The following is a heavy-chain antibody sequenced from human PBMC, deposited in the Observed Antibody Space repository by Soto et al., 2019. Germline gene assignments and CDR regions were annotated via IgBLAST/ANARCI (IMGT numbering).Heavy chain of an antibody. Sequence: PGGSLRLSCAVSGFTFSSFWMTWVRQAPGKGLEWVSTISGSGGSTYYADSVKGRFTISRDNSKNTLYLQMNSLRAEDTAVYYCAKDQGSSWYEIDYWGQGTLVTVSS. CDR1: GFTFSSFW. D-gene: IGHD6-13*01. CDR2: ISGSGGST. J-gene: IGHJ4*02. V-gene: IGHV3-23*01. CDR3: AKDQGSSWYEIDY.